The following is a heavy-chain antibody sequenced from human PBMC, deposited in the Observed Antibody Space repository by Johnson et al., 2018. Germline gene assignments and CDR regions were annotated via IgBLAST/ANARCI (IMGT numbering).Heavy chain of an antibody. CDR3: ARDGEYFQY. J-gene: IGHJ1*01. CDR2: INLDGSEK. V-gene: IGHV3-7*01. Sequence: VQLVESGGGLVQPGGSLRLSCAVSGFTFSRYWMTWVRQAPGKGLEWVANINLDGSEKYYVDSVKGRFTISRDNVKNSHYLQMNSLRAEDTAVYYCARDGEYFQYWGQGTLVTVSP. CDR1: GFTFSRYW.